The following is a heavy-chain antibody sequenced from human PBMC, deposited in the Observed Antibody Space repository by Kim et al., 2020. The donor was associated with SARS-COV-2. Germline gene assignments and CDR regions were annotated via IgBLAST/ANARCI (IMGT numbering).Heavy chain of an antibody. D-gene: IGHD6-13*01. Sequence: GGSLRLSCAASGFTFDDYAMHWVRQAPGKGLEWVSLISGDGGSTYYADSVKGRFTISRDNSKNSLYLQMNSLRTEDTALYYCAKDLTRYSSSWPSPLRWGQGTLVTVSS. CDR1: GFTFDDYA. CDR2: ISGDGGST. J-gene: IGHJ4*02. CDR3: AKDLTRYSSSWPSPLR. V-gene: IGHV3-43*02.